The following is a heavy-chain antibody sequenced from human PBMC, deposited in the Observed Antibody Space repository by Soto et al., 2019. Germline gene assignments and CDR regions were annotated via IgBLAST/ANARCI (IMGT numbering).Heavy chain of an antibody. CDR3: ARNSLTGYYNYYYSMDV. Sequence: LGESLKISCKSSGYSFSSYWIAWVRLMPGKGLEWMGSIYPDDSDTKYSPSFQGQVTISADKSISAAYLQWGSLKASDTAIYYCARNSLTGYYNYYYSMDVWGQGPKFTVSS. CDR1: GYSFSSYW. CDR2: IYPDDSDT. J-gene: IGHJ6*02. D-gene: IGHD3-9*01. V-gene: IGHV5-51*01.